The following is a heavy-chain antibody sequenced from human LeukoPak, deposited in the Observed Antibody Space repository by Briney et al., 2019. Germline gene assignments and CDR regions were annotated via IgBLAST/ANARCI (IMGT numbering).Heavy chain of an antibody. CDR1: GGSISSYY. CDR2: IYYSGST. V-gene: IGHV4-59*03. Sequence: SETLSLTCTVSGGSISSYYWSWVRQPLGKGLEWIGSIYYSGSTNYNPSLRSRVTISLDKSKNQFSVKLNSVTAADTAVYYCAVGGGVAAAGAFDVWGQGTMVTVSS. CDR3: AVGGGVAAAGAFDV. J-gene: IGHJ3*01. D-gene: IGHD6-13*01.